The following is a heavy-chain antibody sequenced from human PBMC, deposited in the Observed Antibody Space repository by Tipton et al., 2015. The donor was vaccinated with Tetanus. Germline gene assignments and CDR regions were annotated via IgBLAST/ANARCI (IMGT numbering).Heavy chain of an antibody. CDR1: GYSFNIYW. D-gene: IGHD1-7*01. V-gene: IGHV1-69*18. J-gene: IGHJ4*02. CDR2: IIPALTTV. CDR3: ARGHSPLYNWNFGYFDL. Sequence: QLVQSGAEVKKPGESLKISCKGSGYSFNIYWIAWVRQAPGQGFELMGTIIPALTTVTYEQKFRGRLTITADGSTSTAYMDLSSLTSDDSAVYFCARGHSPLYNWNFGYFDLWGQGTLVTVSS.